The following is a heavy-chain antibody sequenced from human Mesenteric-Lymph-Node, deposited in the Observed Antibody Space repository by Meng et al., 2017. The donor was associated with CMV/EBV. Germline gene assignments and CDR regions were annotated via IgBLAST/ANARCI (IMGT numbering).Heavy chain of an antibody. CDR1: GFSFDDYV. J-gene: IGHJ4*02. Sequence: SLKISCAASGFSFDDYVIYWVRQGPGKGLEWVSGMNWSSGSIVSAGSVKGRFITSRDNAKNSLYLQMNSLRAEDTAVYYCARMGSSSSVYWGQGTLVTVSS. CDR2: MNWSSGSI. CDR3: ARMGSSSSVY. V-gene: IGHV3-9*01. D-gene: IGHD6-6*01.